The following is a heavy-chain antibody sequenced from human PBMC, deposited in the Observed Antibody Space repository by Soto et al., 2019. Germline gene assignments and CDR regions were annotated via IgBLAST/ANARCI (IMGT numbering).Heavy chain of an antibody. V-gene: IGHV4-34*01. CDR2: INQSGST. CDR3: ARVPGIWRQVEQSYYYVMDV. Sequence: SETLSLTCNVYGESLSGYSWSWIRQSPGKGLEWIGEINQSGSTKYNPSLKSRVTILLDTSESQFSLNLSSVTAADTAVYFCARVPGIWRQVEQSYYYVMDVWGQGTAVTVSS. D-gene: IGHD2-15*01. CDR1: GESLSGYS. J-gene: IGHJ6*02.